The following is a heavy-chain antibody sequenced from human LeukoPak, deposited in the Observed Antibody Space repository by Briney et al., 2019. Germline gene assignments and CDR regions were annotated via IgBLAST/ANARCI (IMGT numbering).Heavy chain of an antibody. J-gene: IGHJ6*02. CDR2: IYYNGST. D-gene: IGHD3-3*01. CDR1: GGSISSSSYY. CDR3: ATCNDFPQYGMDV. V-gene: IGHV4-39*01. Sequence: PETLSLTCTVSGGSISSSSYYWGWIRQPPGKGPEWIGSIYYNGSTYYNPSLKRRVTISVDTSKNQFSLKLSSVTAADTAVYYCATCNDFPQYGMDVWGQGTTVTVSS.